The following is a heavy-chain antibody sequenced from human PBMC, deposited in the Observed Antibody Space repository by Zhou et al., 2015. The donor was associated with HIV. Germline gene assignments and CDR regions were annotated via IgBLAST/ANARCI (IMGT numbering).Heavy chain of an antibody. V-gene: IGHV3-9*01. CDR3: AKEVATTDFIWLDS. J-gene: IGHJ4*02. CDR2: ISWNSDTI. CDR1: GFTFDHNA. D-gene: IGHD5-12*01. Sequence: EVQLVESGGTFVQPGGSLRLSCAASGFTFDHNAMHWVRQAPGKGLEWASGISWNSDTIGYADSVKGRFTISRDNSRNTVFLQMNSLRVEDTAVYYCAKEVATTDFIWLDSWGQGTLVIVSS.